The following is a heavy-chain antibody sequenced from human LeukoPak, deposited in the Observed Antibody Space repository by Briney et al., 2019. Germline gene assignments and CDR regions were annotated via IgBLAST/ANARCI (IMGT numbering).Heavy chain of an antibody. D-gene: IGHD2-15*01. J-gene: IGHJ4*02. CDR2: IYSGGST. V-gene: IGHV3-66*01. CDR3: ARDYRYCSGGSCYGY. Sequence: GGSLRLSCAASGFTVSSNYMSWVRQAPGKGLEWVSVIYSGGSTYYADSVKGRFTISRDNSKNTLYLQMNSLRAEDTAVYYCARDYRYCSGGSCYGYWGQGTLVTVSS. CDR1: GFTVSSNY.